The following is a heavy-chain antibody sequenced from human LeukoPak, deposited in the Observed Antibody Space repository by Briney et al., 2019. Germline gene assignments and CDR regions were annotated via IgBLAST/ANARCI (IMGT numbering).Heavy chain of an antibody. V-gene: IGHV3-66*01. D-gene: IGHD3-10*01. J-gene: IGHJ4*02. CDR1: GFTVSRNS. CDR2: IYSGGTI. Sequence: GGSLRLSCAASGFTVSRNSMSWVRQAPGKGLEWVSVIYSGGTIYYAESVKGRFTISRDNSKNMLYLQMNSLRAEDTAVYYCARGRGDPHEYDYWGQGTLVTVSS. CDR3: ARGRGDPHEYDY.